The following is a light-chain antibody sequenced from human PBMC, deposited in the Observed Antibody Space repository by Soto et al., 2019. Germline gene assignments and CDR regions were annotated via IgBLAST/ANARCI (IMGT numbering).Light chain of an antibody. V-gene: IGKV3-20*01. CDR1: ENIYTSF. Sequence: VLTQSPGTLSLSPGARPTLSCRPSENIYTSFVAWFQQRPGQPPSLLIYDASSRAAGVPDRFSGSGSGTDFTLTISRLEPEDFALYYCQRYGGSPPYTFGQGTKVEIK. CDR2: DAS. J-gene: IGKJ2*01. CDR3: QRYGGSPPYT.